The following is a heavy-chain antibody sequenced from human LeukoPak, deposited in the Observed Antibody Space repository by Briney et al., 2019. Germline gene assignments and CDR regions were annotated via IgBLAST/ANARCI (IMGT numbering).Heavy chain of an antibody. CDR3: AKTWSGSYLDY. Sequence: PGGSLRLSCAASGFTFSSYWMHWVRQVPGKGLVWVSRITSEGSSTSYADSVKGRFTISRDNAKNSLYLQMNSLRDEDTAVYYCAKTWSGSYLDYWGLGTLVTVSA. CDR1: GFTFSSYW. CDR2: ITSEGSST. V-gene: IGHV3-74*01. D-gene: IGHD3-3*01. J-gene: IGHJ4*02.